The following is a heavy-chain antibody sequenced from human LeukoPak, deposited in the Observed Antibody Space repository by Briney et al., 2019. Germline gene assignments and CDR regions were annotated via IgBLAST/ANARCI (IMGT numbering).Heavy chain of an antibody. D-gene: IGHD1-26*01. CDR1: GFRFSNDG. Sequence: PGGSLRLSCAASGFRFSNDGMHWVRQAPGKGLEWVALIWYDGSKKYYADSVKGRFTISRDNPKNTLSLQMNSLRAEDTAVYYCARLSGSYLDYWGQGTLVTVSS. V-gene: IGHV3-33*01. CDR3: ARLSGSYLDY. CDR2: IWYDGSKK. J-gene: IGHJ4*02.